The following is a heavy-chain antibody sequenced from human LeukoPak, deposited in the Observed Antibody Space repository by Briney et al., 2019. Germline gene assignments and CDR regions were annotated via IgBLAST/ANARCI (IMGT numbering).Heavy chain of an antibody. D-gene: IGHD3-9*01. Sequence: GGSLRLSCAASGFTVSSNYMSWVRQAPGKGLEWVSVIYSGGSTYYADSVKGRFTISRHNSKNTLYLQMNSLRAEDTAVYYCAKRALAYYDILTDYWGQGTLVTVSS. V-gene: IGHV3-53*01. CDR3: AKRALAYYDILTDY. CDR2: IYSGGST. CDR1: GFTVSSNY. J-gene: IGHJ4*02.